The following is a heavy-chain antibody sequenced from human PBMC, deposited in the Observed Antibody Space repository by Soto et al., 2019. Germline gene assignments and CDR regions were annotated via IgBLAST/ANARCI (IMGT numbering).Heavy chain of an antibody. D-gene: IGHD2-21*02. CDR3: VRHPSDLWFDP. CDR1: DGSISSSKCF. CDR2: IYDSGST. Sequence: LQLQESGPGLVKPSETLSLTCSVSDGSISSSKCFWGWTRKPPGKGLEWIGSIYDSGSTYYNPSLKNRVTVSVDTSKNQFSLKLSSVTAADTAVYYCVRHPSDLWFDPWGQGTLVTVSS. J-gene: IGHJ5*02. V-gene: IGHV4-39*01.